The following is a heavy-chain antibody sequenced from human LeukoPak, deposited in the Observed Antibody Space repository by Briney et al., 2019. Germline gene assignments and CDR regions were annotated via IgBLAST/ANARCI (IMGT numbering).Heavy chain of an antibody. D-gene: IGHD3-3*01. Sequence: GGSLRLSCAASGFTFSSYAMSWVRQAPGRGLEWVSAISGSGGSTYYADSVKGRFTISRDNSKNTLYLQMNSLRAEDTAVYYCAKHTAYYDFWSGYSPYDYWGQGTLVTVSS. J-gene: IGHJ4*02. CDR2: ISGSGGST. V-gene: IGHV3-23*01. CDR3: AKHTAYYDFWSGYSPYDY. CDR1: GFTFSSYA.